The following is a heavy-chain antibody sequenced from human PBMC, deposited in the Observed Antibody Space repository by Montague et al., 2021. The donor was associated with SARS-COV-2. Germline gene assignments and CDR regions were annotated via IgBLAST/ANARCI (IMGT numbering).Heavy chain of an antibody. D-gene: IGHD3-10*01. V-gene: IGHV3-30-3*01. CDR1: GFTFSSYA. CDR3: ARDREITMVRGAPLYGMDV. J-gene: IGHJ6*02. Sequence: SLRLSCAASGFTFSSYAMHWVRQAPGKGLEWVAVILYDGSNKYYADSVKGRFTISRDNSKNTLYLQMNSLRAEDTAVYYCARDREITMVRGAPLYGMDVWGQGTTVTVSS. CDR2: ILYDGSNK.